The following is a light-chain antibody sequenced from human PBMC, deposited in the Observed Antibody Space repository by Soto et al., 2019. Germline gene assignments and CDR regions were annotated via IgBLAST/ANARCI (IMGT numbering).Light chain of an antibody. CDR3: QQSYSVPY. V-gene: IGKV1-39*01. Sequence: DIQLTQSPFSLSASLGDRVTVTCRASENIDNYLNWYRQKPGEAPKLLIYSASRLQRGVPSRFSGGGYGTDFSLTISSLQSEDFATYYCQQSYSVPYFGPGTKVDI. CDR1: ENIDNY. J-gene: IGKJ3*01. CDR2: SAS.